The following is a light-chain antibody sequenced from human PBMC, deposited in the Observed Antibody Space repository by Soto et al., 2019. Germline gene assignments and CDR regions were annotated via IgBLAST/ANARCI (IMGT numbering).Light chain of an antibody. J-gene: IGLJ1*01. CDR3: QSADSSGTYV. CDR2: KDS. V-gene: IGLV3-25*02. CDR1: ALPKQY. Sequence: SSELTQQPSVSVSPGQTARITCSGDALPKQYAYWYQQKPGQAPVLVIYKDSERPSGIPERFSGSSSGTTVTLTISGVQAEDEADYYCQSADSSGTYVFGTGTKVTVL.